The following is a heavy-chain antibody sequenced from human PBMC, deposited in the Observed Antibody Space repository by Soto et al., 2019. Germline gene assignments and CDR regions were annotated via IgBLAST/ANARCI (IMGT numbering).Heavy chain of an antibody. V-gene: IGHV4-38-2*01. CDR2: LYHIGST. J-gene: IGHJ6*02. CDR3: RSSTSCYDESCVDV. CDR1: GYSISSGNY. Sequence: ETLSLTCAVSGYSISSGNYWAWIRQPPGRGLEWIGSLYHIGSTHYNTSLKSRVTISVDTSKNHFSLELSSVTAADTAIYYCRSSTSCYDESCVDVWGQGTMVTVSS. D-gene: IGHD2-2*01.